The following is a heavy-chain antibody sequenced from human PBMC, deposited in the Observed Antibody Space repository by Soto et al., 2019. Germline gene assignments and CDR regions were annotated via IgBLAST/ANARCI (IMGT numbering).Heavy chain of an antibody. J-gene: IGHJ3*02. D-gene: IGHD3-22*01. V-gene: IGHV4-61*01. CDR1: GGSVSSGSYY. CDR3: ASDAHEYYYDSSGVDAFDI. CDR2: IYYSGST. Sequence: QVQLQESGPGLVKPSETLSLTCTVSGGSVSSGSYYWSWIRQPPGKGLAWIGQIYYSGSTNYNPSHKSRVTISVDRSKSQRSLRLCSVTSADTAVYYCASDAHEYYYDSSGVDAFDIWGHGTMVTVSS.